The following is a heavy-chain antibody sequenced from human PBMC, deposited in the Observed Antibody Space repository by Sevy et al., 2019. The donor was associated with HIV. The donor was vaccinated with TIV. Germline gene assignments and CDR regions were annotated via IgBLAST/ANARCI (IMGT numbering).Heavy chain of an antibody. CDR2: INHSGST. V-gene: IGHV4-34*01. CDR1: GGSLSGYY. J-gene: IGHJ4*02. D-gene: IGHD3-22*01. CDR3: ARGTSDSSGYYYFDY. Sequence: SETLSLTCSVYGGSLSGYYWSWIRQPPGKGLEWIGEINHSGSTNYNPALKSRVTISVDTSKNQFSLKLSSVTAADTAVYYCARGTSDSSGYYYFDYWGQGTLVTVSS.